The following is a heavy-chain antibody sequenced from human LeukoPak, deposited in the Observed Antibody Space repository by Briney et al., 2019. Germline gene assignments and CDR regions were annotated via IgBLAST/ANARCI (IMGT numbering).Heavy chain of an antibody. D-gene: IGHD1-26*01. J-gene: IGHJ3*02. V-gene: IGHV3-30*01. CDR1: GFTFSSYA. Sequence: GGSLRLSCAASGFTFSSYAMHWVRQAPGKGLEWVTVISYDGSNKYYADSVKGRFTISRDNSKNTLYLQMNSLRAEDTAVYYCARGGPWELLLHDAFDIWGQGTMVTVSS. CDR2: ISYDGSNK. CDR3: ARGGPWELLLHDAFDI.